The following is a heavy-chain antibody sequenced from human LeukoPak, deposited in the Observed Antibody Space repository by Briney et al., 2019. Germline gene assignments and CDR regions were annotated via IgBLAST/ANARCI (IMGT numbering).Heavy chain of an antibody. CDR3: ARGSYSTGWNFDY. D-gene: IGHD6-19*01. J-gene: IGHJ4*02. V-gene: IGHV3-48*03. CDR1: GFTFSSYE. Sequence: GGSLRLSCAASGFTFSSYEMNWVRQAPGKGLEWVSSISSSGRTMYYADSVKGRFTISRDNAKNSLYLQVNSLRAEDTAVYYCARGSYSTGWNFDYWGQGTLVTLSS. CDR2: ISSSGRTM.